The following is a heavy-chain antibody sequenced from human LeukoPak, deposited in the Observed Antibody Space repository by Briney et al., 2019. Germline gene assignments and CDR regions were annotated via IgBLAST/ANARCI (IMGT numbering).Heavy chain of an antibody. D-gene: IGHD5-12*01. J-gene: IGHJ6*03. Sequence: GGSLRLSCAASGFTFSDYYMSWIRQAPGKGLERVSYISSSGSTIYYADSVKGRFTISRDNAKNSLYLQMSSLRAEDTAVYYCARGDIASYYYSLEVWGTGTTVIISS. CDR3: ARGDIASYYYSLEV. V-gene: IGHV3-11*01. CDR1: GFTFSDYY. CDR2: ISSSGSTI.